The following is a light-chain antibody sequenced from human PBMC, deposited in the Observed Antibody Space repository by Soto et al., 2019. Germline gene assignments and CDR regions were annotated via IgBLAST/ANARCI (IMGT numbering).Light chain of an antibody. CDR3: SSYTSSSTL. J-gene: IGLJ2*01. CDR1: SSGVDGYNY. V-gene: IGLV2-14*03. CDR2: DVS. Sequence: QSVLTQPASVSGSPGQSITISCTGTSSGVDGYNYVSWYQQHPGKPPKLMIYDVSKRPSGISNRFSGSKSGNTASLTISGLQAEDEADYYCSSYTSSSTLFGGGTKLTVL.